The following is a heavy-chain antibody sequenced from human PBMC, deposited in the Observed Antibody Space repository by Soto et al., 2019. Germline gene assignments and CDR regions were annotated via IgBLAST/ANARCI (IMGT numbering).Heavy chain of an antibody. CDR3: AKGRGSTWYTASDI. Sequence: GGSLRLSCAASGFTFSNYAMNWVRQAPGKGLEWVSGVSGSGDGTYYADSVKGRFTISRDNSKNTLDLHMNSLRGEDTAVYYCAKGRGSTWYTASDIWGQGTMVTVSS. CDR1: GFTFSNYA. D-gene: IGHD6-13*01. V-gene: IGHV3-23*01. J-gene: IGHJ3*02. CDR2: VSGSGDGT.